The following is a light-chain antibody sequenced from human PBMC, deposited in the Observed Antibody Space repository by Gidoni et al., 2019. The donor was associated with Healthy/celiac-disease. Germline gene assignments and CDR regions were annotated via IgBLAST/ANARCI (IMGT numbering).Light chain of an antibody. Sequence: SYELTQPPSVSVSPGQTASIPCYGDQLGDKYASWYQQKPGQSPVLVIYEDSKRPSGIPERFSGSNSGNTATLTISGTQAMDEADYYCQSWDSSTANVVFGGGTKLTVL. J-gene: IGLJ2*01. CDR3: QSWDSSTANVV. CDR2: EDS. V-gene: IGLV3-1*01. CDR1: QLGDKY.